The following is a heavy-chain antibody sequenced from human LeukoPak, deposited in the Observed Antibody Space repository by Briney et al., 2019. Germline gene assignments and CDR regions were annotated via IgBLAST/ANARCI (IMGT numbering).Heavy chain of an antibody. J-gene: IGHJ4*02. CDR2: IKQDGSEK. CDR1: GFTFSSYW. V-gene: IGHV3-7*01. CDR3: ARDGGYYDSSGYYTFDC. Sequence: GGSLRLSCAASGFTFSSYWMSWVRQAPGKGLEWVANIKQDGSEKYYVDSVEGRFTISRDNAKNSLYLQMNSLRAEDTAVYYCARDGGYYDSSGYYTFDCWGQGTLVTVSS. D-gene: IGHD3-22*01.